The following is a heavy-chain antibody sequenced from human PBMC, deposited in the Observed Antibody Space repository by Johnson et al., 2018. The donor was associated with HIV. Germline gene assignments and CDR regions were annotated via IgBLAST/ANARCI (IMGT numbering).Heavy chain of an antibody. Sequence: QVQLVESGGGVVQPGGSLRLSCAASGFTFSSYGMHWVRQAPGKGLEWVAFIRYDGSNKFYVDSVKGRSTISRDNSKNTLYLQMNSLRPEDTAVYYCAKAEYCDIWGQGTMVTVSS. CDR3: AKAEYCDI. CDR2: IRYDGSNK. J-gene: IGHJ3*02. CDR1: GFTFSSYG. V-gene: IGHV3-30*02. D-gene: IGHD6-6*01.